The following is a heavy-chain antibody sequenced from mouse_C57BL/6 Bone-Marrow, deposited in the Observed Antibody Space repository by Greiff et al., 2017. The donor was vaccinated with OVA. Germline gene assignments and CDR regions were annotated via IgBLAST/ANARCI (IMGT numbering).Heavy chain of an antibody. Sequence: DVKLVESGAELVRPGSSVKMSCKTSGYTFTSYGINWVKQRPGQGLEWIGYIYIGNGYTEYNEKFKGKGTLTSDTSSSTAYMQLSSLTSEDSAIYFCAREGLDGYYSWFSYWGQGTLVTVSA. CDR2: IYIGNGYT. CDR1: GYTFTSYG. CDR3: AREGLDGYYSWFSY. V-gene: IGHV1-58*01. D-gene: IGHD2-3*01. J-gene: IGHJ3*01.